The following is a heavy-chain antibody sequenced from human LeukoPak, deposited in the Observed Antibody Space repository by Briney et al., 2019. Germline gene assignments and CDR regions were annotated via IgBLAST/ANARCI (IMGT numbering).Heavy chain of an antibody. Sequence: GGSLRLSCAASGFLFSAYDFHWVRQAPGKGLEWVAFISYDGSSKNYAQSVKGRFTISRDNSKNTLYLQMNSLRAEDTAVYYCAKGPYCGGDCYFPDYWGQGTLVTVSS. CDR2: ISYDGSSK. V-gene: IGHV3-30*01. CDR3: AKGPYCGGDCYFPDY. D-gene: IGHD2-21*02. CDR1: GFLFSAYD. J-gene: IGHJ4*02.